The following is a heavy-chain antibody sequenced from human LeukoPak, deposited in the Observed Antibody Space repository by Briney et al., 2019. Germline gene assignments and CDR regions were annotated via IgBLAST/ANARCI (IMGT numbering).Heavy chain of an antibody. CDR1: GFTFSSYA. D-gene: IGHD6-19*01. CDR2: ISGNGDST. J-gene: IGHJ4*02. V-gene: IGHV3-23*01. Sequence: GGSLRLSCAASGFTFSSYALSWVRQAPGKGLEWVSTISGNGDSTYYADSVKGRFTISRDNSKNTLYLQMNSLRAEDTAVYYCAKSVVVVAGTGPFDYWGQGTLVTVSS. CDR3: AKSVVVVAGTGPFDY.